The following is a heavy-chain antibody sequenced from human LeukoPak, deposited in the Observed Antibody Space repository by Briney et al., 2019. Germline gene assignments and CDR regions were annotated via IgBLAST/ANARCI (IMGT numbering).Heavy chain of an antibody. Sequence: PSETLSLTCTVSGGSISSSSYYWGWIRQSPGKGLEWIGSIYYGGSTYYNPSLKSRVTISVDTSKNQFSLKLSSVTAADTAVYYCARGFEDTCGGDCSTPYYYYCYYMDVWGKGTTVTVSS. D-gene: IGHD2-21*01. V-gene: IGHV4-39*07. CDR2: IYYGGST. CDR3: ARGFEDTCGGDCSTPYYYYCYYMDV. J-gene: IGHJ6*03. CDR1: GGSISSSSYY.